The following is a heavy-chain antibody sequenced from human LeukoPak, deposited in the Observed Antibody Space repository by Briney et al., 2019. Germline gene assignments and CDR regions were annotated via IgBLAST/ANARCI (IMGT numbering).Heavy chain of an antibody. CDR1: GYTFTSYD. V-gene: IGHV1-8*01. CDR2: MNPNSGNT. CDR3: ARSRITIFGVVTFFRYYYGMDV. D-gene: IGHD3-3*01. Sequence: ASVKVSCKASGYTFTSYDINWVRQATGQGLEWMGWMNPNSGNTGYAQKFQGRVTMTRNTSISTAYMELSSLRSEDTAVYYCARSRITIFGVVTFFRYYYGMDVWGQGTTVTVSS. J-gene: IGHJ6*02.